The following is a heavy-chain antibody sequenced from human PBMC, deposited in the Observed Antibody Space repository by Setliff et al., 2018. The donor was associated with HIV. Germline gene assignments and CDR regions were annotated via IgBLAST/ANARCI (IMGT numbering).Heavy chain of an antibody. J-gene: IGHJ3*02. D-gene: IGHD2-15*01. Sequence: TLSLTCTVSGGSISSGAYYWSRIRQHPGKGLEWIGYIYYSGSTYYNPSLKSRVTISVDTSKNQFSLKLSSVTAADTAVYYCASPSDQTAGGFDIWGQGTMVTVSS. CDR3: ASPSDQTAGGFDI. CDR1: GGSISSGAYY. V-gene: IGHV4-31*03. CDR2: IYYSGST.